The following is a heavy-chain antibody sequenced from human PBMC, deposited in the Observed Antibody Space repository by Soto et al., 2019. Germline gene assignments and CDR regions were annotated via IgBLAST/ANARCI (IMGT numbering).Heavy chain of an antibody. CDR1: GFNFSSYA. V-gene: IGHV3-23*01. Sequence: GGSLRLSCAASGFNFSSYAMSWVRQAPGKGLEWVSAISGSGGSTYYADSVKGRFTISRDNSKNTLYLQMNSLRAEDTAVYYCAKRTGPHNTQRWLQHRDRGSYFDYWGQGTLVTVSS. CDR3: AKRTGPHNTQRWLQHRDRGSYFDY. J-gene: IGHJ4*02. D-gene: IGHD3-16*01. CDR2: ISGSGGST.